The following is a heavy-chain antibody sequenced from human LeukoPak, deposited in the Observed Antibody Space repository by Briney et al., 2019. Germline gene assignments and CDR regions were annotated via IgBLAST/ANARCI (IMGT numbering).Heavy chain of an antibody. Sequence: ASVKVSCKPSGYTFTSYGISWVRQAPGQGLEWMGWISAYNGDTNYAQKLQGRVTVTTDTSTSTAYMELRRLRSDDTAEYYCARGWPRVYSYYTAVGGKGPTVTISS. V-gene: IGHV1-18*01. D-gene: IGHD5-24*01. CDR2: ISAYNGDT. CDR3: ARGWPRVYSYYTAV. CDR1: GYTFTSYG. J-gene: IGHJ6*03.